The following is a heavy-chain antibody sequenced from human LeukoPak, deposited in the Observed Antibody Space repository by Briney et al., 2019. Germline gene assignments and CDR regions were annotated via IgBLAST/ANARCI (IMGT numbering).Heavy chain of an antibody. D-gene: IGHD2-2*01. CDR2: ISSSSSTI. J-gene: IGHJ3*02. V-gene: IGHV3-48*01. Sequence: PGGSLRLSCAASGFTFSSYSMNWVRQAPGKGLEWVSYISSSSSTIYYADSVKGRFTISRDNAKNSLYLQMNSLRAEDTAVYYCARFVIVVVPGAMGAFDIWGQGTMVTVSS. CDR1: GFTFSSYS. CDR3: ARFVIVVVPGAMGAFDI.